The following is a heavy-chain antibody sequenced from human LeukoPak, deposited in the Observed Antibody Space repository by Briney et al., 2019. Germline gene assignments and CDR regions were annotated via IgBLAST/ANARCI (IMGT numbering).Heavy chain of an antibody. Sequence: SVKVSCKASGGTFSSYAISWVRQAPGRGLEWMGGIIPIFGTANYAQKFQGRVTITTDESTSTAYMELSSLRSEDTAVYYCARDRKDSGSPRGYLDYWGQGTLVTVFS. CDR3: ARDRKDSGSPRGYLDY. V-gene: IGHV1-69*05. CDR1: GGTFSSYA. D-gene: IGHD1-26*01. CDR2: IIPIFGTA. J-gene: IGHJ4*02.